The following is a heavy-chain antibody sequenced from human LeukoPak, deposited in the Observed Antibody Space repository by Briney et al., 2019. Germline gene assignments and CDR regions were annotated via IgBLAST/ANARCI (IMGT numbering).Heavy chain of an antibody. CDR1: GFTFNTYT. Sequence: GSLRLSCAASGFTFNTYTVGWVRQAPGKRLEWVASISSSSTYIYYADSVKGRFTISRDNSKNTLYLQMNSLRADGTAVYYCATITSMRVVLISWGQGTLVTVSS. V-gene: IGHV3-21*04. D-gene: IGHD3-22*01. CDR2: ISSSSTYI. J-gene: IGHJ1*01. CDR3: ATITSMRVVLIS.